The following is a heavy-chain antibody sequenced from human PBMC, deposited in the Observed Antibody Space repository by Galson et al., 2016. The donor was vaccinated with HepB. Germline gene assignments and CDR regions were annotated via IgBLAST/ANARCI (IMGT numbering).Heavy chain of an antibody. CDR1: GFAFRTYS. J-gene: IGHJ4*02. D-gene: IGHD3-16*01. CDR3: ARDDYFRLGY. Sequence: SLRLSCAASGFAFRTYSMNWVRQTPGKGLEWVSYISSPSSTMYYADSVKGRFTISRDNAKNSLYLEMNSLRDEDTAVYYRARDDYFRLGYWGQGTLVTVSS. V-gene: IGHV3-48*02. CDR2: ISSPSSTM.